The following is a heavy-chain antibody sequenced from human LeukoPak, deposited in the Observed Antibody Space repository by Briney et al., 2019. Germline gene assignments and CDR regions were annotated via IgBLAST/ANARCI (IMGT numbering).Heavy chain of an antibody. D-gene: IGHD3-22*01. V-gene: IGHV3-23*01. Sequence: GGSLRLSCAASGFTFSSYAMSWVRQAPGKGLEWVSAISGSGGSTYYADSVKGRFTISRDNSKNTLYLQMNSLRAEDTAVYYCAKGTTMIVVVIIFDYWGQGTLVTVSS. CDR2: ISGSGGST. J-gene: IGHJ4*02. CDR3: AKGTTMIVVVIIFDY. CDR1: GFTFSSYA.